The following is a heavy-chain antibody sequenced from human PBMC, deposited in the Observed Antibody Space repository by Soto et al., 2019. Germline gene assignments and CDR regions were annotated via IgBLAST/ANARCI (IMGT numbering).Heavy chain of an antibody. CDR2: ISAYNGNT. J-gene: IGHJ6*02. CDR3: ARDNRGYDYYYYYGVDV. CDR1: GYNCSSYC. Sequence: PVKVACKASGYNCSSYCISWVRQDPGQGLEWMGWISAYNGNTNYAQKLQGRVTMTTDTSTSTAYMELRSLRSDDTAVYYCARDNRGYDYYYYYGVDVWGQGTMVTVSS. V-gene: IGHV1-18*01. D-gene: IGHD5-12*01.